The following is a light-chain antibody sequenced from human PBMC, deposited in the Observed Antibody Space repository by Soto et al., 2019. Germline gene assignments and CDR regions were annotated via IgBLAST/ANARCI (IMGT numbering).Light chain of an antibody. V-gene: IGLV2-14*01. Sequence: QSALTQPASVSGSPGQSITISCTATSSDVGGYNYVSWYQQHPGKAPKLMIYDVSNRPSGVSNRFSGSKSGNTASLTISGLQSEDEADNYCSSYTSSSTLVFGGGTKLTVL. J-gene: IGLJ2*01. CDR2: DVS. CDR3: SSYTSSSTLV. CDR1: SSDVGGYNY.